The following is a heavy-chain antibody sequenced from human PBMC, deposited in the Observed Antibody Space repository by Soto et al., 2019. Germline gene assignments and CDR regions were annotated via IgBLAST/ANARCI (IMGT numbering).Heavy chain of an antibody. CDR1: FFSLDTSGVG. J-gene: IGHJ4*02. D-gene: IGHD5-12*01. Sequence: QISLKESGPTVVKPTQTLTLTCTFSFFSLDTSGVGVGCIRQPTGKALEWLALIYWDDDKRYNPYLKSSLTTSKDTSKNQVALTLTNMDPVHPATYYCARRTREDSGYHRGGYFDYWGQGTRVTVS. V-gene: IGHV2-5*02. CDR2: IYWDDDK. CDR3: ARRTREDSGYHRGGYFDY.